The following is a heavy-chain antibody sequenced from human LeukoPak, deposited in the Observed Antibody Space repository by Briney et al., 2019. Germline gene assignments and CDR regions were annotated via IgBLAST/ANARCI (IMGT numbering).Heavy chain of an antibody. Sequence: GGSLRPSCAASGFTVSSNYMSWVRQAPGKGLEWVSVIYSGGSTYYADSVKGRFTISRHNSKNTLYLQMNSLRAEDTAVYYCARAQKGDYYDSSGYNALDYWGQGTLVTVSS. CDR2: IYSGGST. J-gene: IGHJ4*02. CDR3: ARAQKGDYYDSSGYNALDY. V-gene: IGHV3-53*04. D-gene: IGHD3-22*01. CDR1: GFTVSSNY.